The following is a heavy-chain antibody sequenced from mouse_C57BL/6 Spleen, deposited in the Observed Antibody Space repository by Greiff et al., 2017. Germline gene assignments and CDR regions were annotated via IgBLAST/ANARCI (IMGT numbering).Heavy chain of an antibody. Sequence: QVQLKESGPELVKPGASVKISCKASGYSFTSYYIHWVKQRPGQGLEWIGWIYPGSGNTKYNEKFKGKATLTADTSSSTAYMQLSSLTSEDSAVYYGAKGDGYYGGDYWGQGTTLTVSS. CDR3: AKGDGYYGGDY. CDR2: IYPGSGNT. CDR1: GYSFTSYY. V-gene: IGHV1-66*01. D-gene: IGHD2-3*01. J-gene: IGHJ2*01.